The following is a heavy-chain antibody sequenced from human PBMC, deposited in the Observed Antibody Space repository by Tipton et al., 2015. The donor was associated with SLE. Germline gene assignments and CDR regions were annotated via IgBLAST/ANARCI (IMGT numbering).Heavy chain of an antibody. Sequence: SGFSFSRFAMHWVRQVPGKGLEWMFVIWHDGSQKYFADFVDGKVTISRANPRNTLYLEIFTLRPEETAVYYCARGDGNTYLGYLIYYMNVWARGTSVIVSS. J-gene: IGHJ6*03. CDR2: IWHDGSQK. CDR1: GFSFSRFA. V-gene: IGHV3-33*01. CDR3: ARGDGNTYLGYLIYYMNV. D-gene: IGHD5-24*01.